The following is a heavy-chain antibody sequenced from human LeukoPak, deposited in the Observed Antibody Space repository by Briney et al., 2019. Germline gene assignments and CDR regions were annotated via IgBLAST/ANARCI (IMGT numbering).Heavy chain of an antibody. Sequence: SVKVSCTASGGTFSSYAISWVRQAPGQGLEWMGGIIPIFGTANYAQKFQGRVTITADESTGTAYMELSSLRSEDTAVYYCARGGRADFWSGYYFVQQTDDYWGQGTLVTVSS. V-gene: IGHV1-69*13. CDR1: GGTFSSYA. J-gene: IGHJ4*02. D-gene: IGHD3-3*01. CDR3: ARGGRADFWSGYYFVQQTDDY. CDR2: IIPIFGTA.